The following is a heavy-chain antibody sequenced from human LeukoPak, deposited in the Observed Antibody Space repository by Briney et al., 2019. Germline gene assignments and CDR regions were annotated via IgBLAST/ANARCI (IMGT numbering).Heavy chain of an antibody. J-gene: IGHJ4*02. CDR2: ISAYNGDT. V-gene: IGHV1-18*01. Sequence: ASVKVSCKASGYTFNSYGISWVRQAPGQGLEWVGWISAYNGDTDYAETRQGRVTMTTDTSTSTAYMELRSLRSDDTAVYYCAREVPYDSSVYYQPFDYWGQGTLVTVSS. CDR1: GYTFNSYG. CDR3: AREVPYDSSVYYQPFDY. D-gene: IGHD3-22*01.